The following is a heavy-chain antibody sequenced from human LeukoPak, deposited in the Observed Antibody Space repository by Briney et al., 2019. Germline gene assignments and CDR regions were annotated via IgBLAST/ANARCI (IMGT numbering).Heavy chain of an antibody. Sequence: GSSVKVSCKASGGTFSSYAISWVRQAPGQGLEWMGRIIPTLGIANYAQKFQGRVTITADKSTSTAYMELSSLRSEDTAVYYCARDLYCSGGSCYATIYYYYGMDVWGQGTTVTVSS. V-gene: IGHV1-69*04. CDR1: GGTFSSYA. J-gene: IGHJ6*02. CDR2: IIPTLGIA. CDR3: ARDLYCSGGSCYATIYYYYGMDV. D-gene: IGHD2-15*01.